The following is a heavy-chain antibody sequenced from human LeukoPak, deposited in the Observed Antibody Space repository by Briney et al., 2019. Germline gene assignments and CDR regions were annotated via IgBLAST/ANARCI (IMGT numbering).Heavy chain of an antibody. CDR3: ARVETMMVVVRLFDY. CDR1: EYTFTGYY. CDR2: INPNSGGT. Sequence: ASVKVSCKASEYTFTGYYMHWVRQAPGQGLEWMGWINPNSGGTNYAQKFQGRVTMTRDTSISTAFMELSRLRSDDTAVYYCARVETMMVVVRLFDYWGQGTLVTVSS. D-gene: IGHD3-22*01. V-gene: IGHV1-2*02. J-gene: IGHJ4*02.